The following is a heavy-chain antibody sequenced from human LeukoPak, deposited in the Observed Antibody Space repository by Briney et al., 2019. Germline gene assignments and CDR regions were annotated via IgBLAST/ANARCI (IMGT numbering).Heavy chain of an antibody. CDR2: IYTSGST. CDR3: AREITYYYDGSGYYYYFDY. J-gene: IGHJ4*02. CDR1: GGSISSGSYY. V-gene: IGHV4-61*02. D-gene: IGHD3-22*01. Sequence: SETLPLTCTVSGGSISSGSYYWSWIRQPAGKGLEWIGRIYTSGSTNYNPSLKSRVTISVDTSKNQFSLKLSSVTAADTAVYYCAREITYYYDGSGYYYYFDYWGQGTLVTVSS.